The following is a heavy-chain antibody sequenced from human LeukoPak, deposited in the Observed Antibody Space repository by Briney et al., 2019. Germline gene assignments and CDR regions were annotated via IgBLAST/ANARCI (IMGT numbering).Heavy chain of an antibody. CDR2: ISAYNGNT. CDR1: GYTFTSYG. Sequence: ASVKVSCKASGYTFTSYGISWVRQAPGQGLEWMGCISAYNGNTNYAQKLQGRVTMTTDTSTSTAYMELRSLRSDDTAVYYCARGAGYCSGGSCYKNWFDPWGQGTLVTVSS. J-gene: IGHJ5*02. CDR3: ARGAGYCSGGSCYKNWFDP. V-gene: IGHV1-18*01. D-gene: IGHD2-15*01.